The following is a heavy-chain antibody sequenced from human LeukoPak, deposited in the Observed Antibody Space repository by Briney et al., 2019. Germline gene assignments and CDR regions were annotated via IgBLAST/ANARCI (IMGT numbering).Heavy chain of an antibody. J-gene: IGHJ6*03. D-gene: IGHD3-16*01. CDR3: ARDVYAFEGYYMDV. V-gene: IGHV3-7*01. Sequence: GGSLRLSCAASGFTFSSYWMSWVRQAPGKGLEWVANIKQDGSEKYYVDSVKGRFTISRDNAKNSPYLQMNSLRAEDTAVYYCARDVYAFEGYYMDVWGKGTTVTVSS. CDR1: GFTFSSYW. CDR2: IKQDGSEK.